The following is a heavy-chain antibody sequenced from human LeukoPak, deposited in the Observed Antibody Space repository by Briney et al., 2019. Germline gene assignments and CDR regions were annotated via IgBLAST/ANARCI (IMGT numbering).Heavy chain of an antibody. CDR1: GGSFSGYY. J-gene: IGHJ5*02. Sequence: PSETLSLTCAVYGGSFSGYYWSWIRQPPGKGLEWIGEINHSGSTNYNPSLKSRVTISVDTSKNQFSLKLSSVTAADTAVYYCARLDCSSTSCPTWGQGTLVTVSS. CDR3: ARLDCSSTSCPT. V-gene: IGHV4-34*01. CDR2: INHSGST. D-gene: IGHD2-2*01.